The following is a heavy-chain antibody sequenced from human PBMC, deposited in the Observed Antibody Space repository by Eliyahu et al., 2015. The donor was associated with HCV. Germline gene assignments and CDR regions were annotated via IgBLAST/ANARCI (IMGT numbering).Heavy chain of an antibody. CDR2: IYYSGST. CDR1: GGSISSYY. CDR3: ARGSWKVRGVRKYYFDY. V-gene: IGHV4-59*01. Sequence: QVQLQESGPGLVKPSETLSLTCTVSGGSISSYYWSWIRQPPGKGLEWIGYIYYSGSTNYNPSLKSRVTISVDTSKNQFSLKLSSVTAADTAVYYCARGSWKVRGVRKYYFDYWGQGTLVTVSS. J-gene: IGHJ4*02. D-gene: IGHD3-10*01.